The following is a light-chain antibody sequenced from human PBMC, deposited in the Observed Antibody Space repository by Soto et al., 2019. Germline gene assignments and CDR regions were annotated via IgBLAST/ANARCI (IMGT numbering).Light chain of an antibody. V-gene: IGLV2-8*01. CDR1: SSDVGGYYS. CDR3: CSYAPSRTLL. J-gene: IGLJ2*01. Sequence: QSALTQPPSASGSPGQSVTISCTGTSSDVGGYYSVSWYQQHPGKAPKLMIYEVTKRPSGVPDRFSGSKSGSTASLTISGLQAEDEADYFCCSYAPSRTLLFGGGTKLTVL. CDR2: EVT.